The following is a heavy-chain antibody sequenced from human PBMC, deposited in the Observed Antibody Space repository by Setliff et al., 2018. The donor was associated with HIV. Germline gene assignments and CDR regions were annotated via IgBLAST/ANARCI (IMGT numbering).Heavy chain of an antibody. V-gene: IGHV4-4*07. CDR2: VYASAYS. CDR3: ARDWVTRSNYYGSGSPWYFDF. Sequence: ETLSLTCTVSGDSIGDYYWNWIRQPAGKGLEWIGRVYASAYSNYNPSLKSRVTMSVDTSQNQFSLKLRSVNVADTAVYYCARDWVTRSNYYGSGSPWYFDFWGRGILVTVSS. D-gene: IGHD3-10*01. CDR1: GDSIGDYY. J-gene: IGHJ2*01.